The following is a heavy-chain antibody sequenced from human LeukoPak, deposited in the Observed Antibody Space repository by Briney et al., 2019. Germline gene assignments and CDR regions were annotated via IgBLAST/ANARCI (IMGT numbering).Heavy chain of an antibody. J-gene: IGHJ4*02. CDR3: ARPKSNSSWQIFDY. D-gene: IGHD2-2*01. Sequence: GGSLTLSCAASGFTFCDYYTIWIRQAPGKGRKWVSYISSSGNTIYYADSVKGRFTISRDNAKNSLYLQMNSLRAEDTAVYFCARPKSNSSWQIFDYWGQGTLVTASS. CDR2: ISSSGNTI. CDR1: GFTFCDYY. V-gene: IGHV3-11*01.